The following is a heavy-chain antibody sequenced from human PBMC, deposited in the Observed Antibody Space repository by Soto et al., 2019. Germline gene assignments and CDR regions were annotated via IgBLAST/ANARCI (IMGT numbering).Heavy chain of an antibody. J-gene: IGHJ5*02. CDR2: IYYTGST. D-gene: IGHD4-17*01. CDR3: ARDLDPFRLRYGDYGRSYLFDP. CDR1: GGSISSGDYY. Sequence: SETLSLTCTVSGGSISSGDYYWSWVRQPPGKDLEYIGYIYYTGSTYYNPSLKSRVTISVDTSKNQFSLKLSSVTAADTAVYYCARDLDPFRLRYGDYGRSYLFDPWGQGTLVTVSS. V-gene: IGHV4-30-4*01.